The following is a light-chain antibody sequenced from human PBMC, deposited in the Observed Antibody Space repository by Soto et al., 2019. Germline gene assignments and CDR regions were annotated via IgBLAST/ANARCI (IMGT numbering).Light chain of an antibody. CDR1: QSISSW. CDR2: KAS. J-gene: IGKJ1*01. Sequence: DIPMTQSPSTLSASVGDRVTITCGASQSISSWLAWCQQKPGKAPKLVIYKASSLESGVPSRFSGSGSGTEFTLTISSLQPDDFATYYCQQYNSYPWTFGQGTKVEIK. V-gene: IGKV1-5*03. CDR3: QQYNSYPWT.